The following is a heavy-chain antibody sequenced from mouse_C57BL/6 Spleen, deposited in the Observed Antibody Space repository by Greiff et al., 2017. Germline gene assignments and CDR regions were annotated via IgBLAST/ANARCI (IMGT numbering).Heavy chain of an antibody. V-gene: IGHV1-9*01. CDR1: GYTFTGYW. D-gene: IGHD1-1*01. CDR2: ILPGSGST. Sequence: VQLQQSGAELMKPGASVKLSCKATGYTFTGYWIEWVKQRPGHGLEWIGEILPGSGSTNYTEKFKGKATFTADTSSNTAYMQLSSLTTEDSAIYAGARGDYYGSSPFAYWGQGTLVTVSA. CDR3: ARGDYYGSSPFAY. J-gene: IGHJ3*01.